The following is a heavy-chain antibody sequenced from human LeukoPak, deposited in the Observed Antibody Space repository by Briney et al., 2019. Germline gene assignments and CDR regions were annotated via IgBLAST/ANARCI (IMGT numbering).Heavy chain of an antibody. Sequence: GGSLRLSCAASGFTFSSYSMSWVRQAPGKGLEWVSSISSSSSYIYYADSVKGRFTISRDTAKNSLSLQVNSLRAEGTAVYYCARVSYSRSWYIDYLGQGTLVTVSS. D-gene: IGHD6-13*01. V-gene: IGHV3-21*01. CDR3: ARVSYSRSWYIDY. J-gene: IGHJ4*02. CDR1: GFTFSSYS. CDR2: ISSSSSYI.